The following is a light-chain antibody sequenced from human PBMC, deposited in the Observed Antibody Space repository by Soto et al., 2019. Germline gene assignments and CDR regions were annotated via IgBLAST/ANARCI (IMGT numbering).Light chain of an antibody. CDR1: RSNIGGNS. Sequence: QSVLTQPPSVSGTPGQRVTISCSGSRSNIGGNSVSWYQQLPGTAPKLLIYDDNKRPSGIPDRFSGSKSGTSATLGITGFQTGDEADYYCASWDSRLSAYVLGTRTKVTVL. CDR2: DDN. J-gene: IGLJ1*01. CDR3: ASWDSRLSAYV. V-gene: IGLV1-51*01.